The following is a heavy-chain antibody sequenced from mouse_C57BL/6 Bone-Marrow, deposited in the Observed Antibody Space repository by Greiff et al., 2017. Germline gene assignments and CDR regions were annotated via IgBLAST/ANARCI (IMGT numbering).Heavy chain of an antibody. D-gene: IGHD2-1*01. CDR3: ARRGNYYFDY. CDR1: GYTFTSSW. Sequence: QVQLQQPGAELVRPGTSVKLSCKASGYTFTSSWMHWVKQRPGQGLEWIGVIDPSDSYTNYNQKFKGKATLTVDTSSSTAYMQLSSLTSEDSAVYYCARRGNYYFDYWGQGTTLTVSS. CDR2: IDPSDSYT. V-gene: IGHV1-59*01. J-gene: IGHJ2*01.